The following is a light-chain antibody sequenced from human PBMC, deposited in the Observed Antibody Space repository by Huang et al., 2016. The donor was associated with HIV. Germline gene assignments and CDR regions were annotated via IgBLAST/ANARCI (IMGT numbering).Light chain of an antibody. V-gene: IGKV3-15*01. Sequence: VMMQSPVTLSVSPGERATLSCRASQNVSSDLAWYQQRPGHPPRLLMSGAPTRATGLPARFSGSGSGTEFTLTISSLQSEDFAVYYCQQYNKWPLFTFGPGTKVDIK. CDR1: QNVSSD. CDR3: QQYNKWPLFT. CDR2: GAP. J-gene: IGKJ3*01.